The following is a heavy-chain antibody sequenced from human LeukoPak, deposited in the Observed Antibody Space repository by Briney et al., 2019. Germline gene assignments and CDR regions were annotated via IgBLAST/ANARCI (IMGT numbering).Heavy chain of an antibody. Sequence: SVTVSCKASGGTFSSYAISWVRQAPGQGLEWMGGIIPIFGTANYAQKFQGRVTITTDESTSTAYMELSSLRSEDTAVYYCARAQRRDRMQLWSLDYWGQGTLGTVSA. D-gene: IGHD5-18*01. CDR2: IIPIFGTA. V-gene: IGHV1-69*05. CDR1: GGTFSSYA. CDR3: ARAQRRDRMQLWSLDY. J-gene: IGHJ4*02.